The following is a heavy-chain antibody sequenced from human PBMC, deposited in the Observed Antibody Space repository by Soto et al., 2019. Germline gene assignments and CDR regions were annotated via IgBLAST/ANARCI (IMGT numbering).Heavy chain of an antibody. CDR2: IYPSGST. Sequence: QVQLQESGPGLVKPSQTLSLTCTFSGGSISSGDYYWSCIRQPPGKGLEWIGYIYPSGSTYYNPSLKSRVTITVNTSKNQFSLKRSSVTAADTAVYYCARERPDGARLDPWGQGTLVTVSS. D-gene: IGHD6-6*01. CDR1: GGSISSGDYY. V-gene: IGHV4-30-4*01. J-gene: IGHJ5*02. CDR3: ARERPDGARLDP.